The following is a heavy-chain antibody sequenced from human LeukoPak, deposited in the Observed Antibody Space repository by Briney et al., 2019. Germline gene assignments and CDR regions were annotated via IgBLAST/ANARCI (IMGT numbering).Heavy chain of an antibody. CDR1: GFTFDNYA. CDR3: ASAKQIDAFDI. Sequence: GSLRLSCSASGFTFDNYAMHWVRQAPMKGLEWIGYIYYSGSTNYNPSLKSRVTISVDTSKNQFSLKLSSVTAADTAVYYCASAKQIDAFDIWGQGTMVTVSS. V-gene: IGHV4-59*01. J-gene: IGHJ3*02. CDR2: IYYSGST.